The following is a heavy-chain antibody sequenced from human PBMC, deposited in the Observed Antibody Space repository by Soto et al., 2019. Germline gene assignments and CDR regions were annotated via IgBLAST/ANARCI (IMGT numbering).Heavy chain of an antibody. D-gene: IGHD4-17*01. CDR3: ARESTRTTAPDY. Sequence: WASVKVSWKASGYTFTSYSMHWVRQAPGQRLEWMGWFNAGSGNTKYSQKFQGRVTITRDTSATTAYMELSSLRYEDTAVYYCARESTRTTAPDYWGQGTLVTVSS. CDR1: GYTFTSYS. J-gene: IGHJ4*02. V-gene: IGHV1-3*01. CDR2: FNAGSGNT.